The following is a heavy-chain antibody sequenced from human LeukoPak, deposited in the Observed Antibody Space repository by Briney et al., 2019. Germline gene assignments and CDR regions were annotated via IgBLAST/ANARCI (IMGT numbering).Heavy chain of an antibody. CDR2: INHSGST. CDR3: ARVSRLWWARDI. CDR1: GGSFSGYY. D-gene: IGHD2-21*01. V-gene: IGHV4-34*01. Sequence: SETLSLTCAVYGGSFSGYYWSWIRQPPGKGLEWIGEINHSGSTNYNPSLKSRVNISVDTSKNQFSLKLSSVTAADTAVYYCARVSRLWWARDIWGQGTMVTVSS. J-gene: IGHJ3*02.